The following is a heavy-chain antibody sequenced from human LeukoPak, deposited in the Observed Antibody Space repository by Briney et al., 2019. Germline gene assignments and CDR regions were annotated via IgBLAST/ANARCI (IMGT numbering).Heavy chain of an antibody. CDR3: VRVKGTYFDF. CDR1: GFPFSSYS. CDR2: ISASGSNI. J-gene: IGHJ4*02. V-gene: IGHV3-48*01. Sequence: GGSLRLSCAASGFPFSSYSMNWVRQAPGKGLEWVSYISASGSNIYYLDSVKGRFTVSRDNAMNSLFLQMDRPRAEDTAVYYCVRVKGTYFDFWGQGTLVNVSS. D-gene: IGHD1-1*01.